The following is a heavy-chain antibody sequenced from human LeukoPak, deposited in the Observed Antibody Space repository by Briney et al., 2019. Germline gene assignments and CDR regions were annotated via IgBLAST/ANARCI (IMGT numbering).Heavy chain of an antibody. Sequence: GGSLRLSCAASGFTFSNFAMSWVRQAPGKGLEWVSGISSGGSGIFYAESVKGRFTISRVNSKNTLSLEMNSLRAEDTAVYYCAKKGLVGSTDLRAFDYWGQGTLVTVSS. CDR3: AKKGLVGSTDLRAFDY. J-gene: IGHJ4*02. CDR1: GFTFSNFA. D-gene: IGHD1-26*01. V-gene: IGHV3-23*01. CDR2: ISSGGSGI.